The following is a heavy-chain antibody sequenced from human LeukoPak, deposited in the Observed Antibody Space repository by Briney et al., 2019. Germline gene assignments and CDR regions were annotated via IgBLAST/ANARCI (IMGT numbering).Heavy chain of an antibody. CDR1: GLTFSSYD. CDR3: ARSGYCSGGTCYSGIGYYYGMDV. CDR2: IGTAGDT. V-gene: IGHV3-13*01. D-gene: IGHD2-15*01. Sequence: PGGSLRLSCAASGLTFSSYDMHWVRQATGKGLEWVSAIGTAGDTYYPGSVKGRFTISRENAKNSLYLQMNSLRAGDTAVYYCARSGYCSGGTCYSGIGYYYGMDVWGQGTTVTVSS. J-gene: IGHJ6*02.